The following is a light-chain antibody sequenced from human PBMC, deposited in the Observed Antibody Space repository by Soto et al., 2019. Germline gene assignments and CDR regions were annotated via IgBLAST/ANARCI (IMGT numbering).Light chain of an antibody. CDR2: EDN. Sequence: NFMLTQPHSVSESPGKTVTISCTRSSGSIASNYVQWYQQRPGSAPTTVIYEDNQRPSGVPDRFSGSIDSSSNSASLTISGLETEDEADYYCQSYDSSNHVVFGGGTKLTVL. CDR1: SGSIASNY. V-gene: IGLV6-57*04. J-gene: IGLJ2*01. CDR3: QSYDSSNHVV.